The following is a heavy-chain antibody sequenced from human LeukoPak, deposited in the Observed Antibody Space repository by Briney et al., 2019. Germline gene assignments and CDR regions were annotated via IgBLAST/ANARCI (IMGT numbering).Heavy chain of an antibody. D-gene: IGHD4-17*01. CDR3: ARTSGDPFDY. CDR2: INEDGGEK. V-gene: IGHV3-7*01. CDR1: GFSFRTYW. Sequence: GGSLRLSCAAPGFSFRTYWMSWVRQAPGKGLEWVANINEDGGEKYYADSVKGRFTISRDNARNSLYVQMNNLRAEDTAVYYCARTSGDPFDYWGQGTLVAVSS. J-gene: IGHJ4*02.